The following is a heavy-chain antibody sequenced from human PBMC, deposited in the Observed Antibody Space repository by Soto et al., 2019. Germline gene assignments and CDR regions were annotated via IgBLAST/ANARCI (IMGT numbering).Heavy chain of an antibody. D-gene: IGHD7-27*01. CDR2: FDPEDGET. CDR1: GYTLTELS. J-gene: IGHJ6*02. V-gene: IGHV1-24*01. CDR3: AAPRSNNWGSYYGMDV. Sequence: ASVNVSGMVSGYTLTELSMHCVRRAPGKGLEWMGGFDPEDGETIYAQKFQGRVTMTEDTSTDTAYMELSSLRSEDTAVYYCAAPRSNNWGSYYGMDVWGQGTTVTVSS.